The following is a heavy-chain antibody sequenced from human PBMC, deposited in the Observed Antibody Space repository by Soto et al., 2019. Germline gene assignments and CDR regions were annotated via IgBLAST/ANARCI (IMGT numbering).Heavy chain of an antibody. Sequence: PGGSLRLSCAASGFTFSSYAMSWVRQAPGKGLEWVSAISGSGGSTYYADSVKGRFTISRDNSKNTLYLQMNSLRAEDTAVYYCAKGLVVVAATPDAFDIWGQGTMVTVSS. D-gene: IGHD2-15*01. CDR2: ISGSGGST. CDR1: GFTFSSYA. V-gene: IGHV3-23*01. J-gene: IGHJ3*02. CDR3: AKGLVVVAATPDAFDI.